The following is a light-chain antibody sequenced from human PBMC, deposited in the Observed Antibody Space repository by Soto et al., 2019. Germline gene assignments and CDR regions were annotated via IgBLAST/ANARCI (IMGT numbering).Light chain of an antibody. CDR1: SSDVGGYNY. Sequence: XSVLTQPRSVSGSPGQSVTISCTGTSSDVGGYNYVSWYQQHPGKAPKLMIYDVSKRPSGVPDRFSGSKSGNTASLTISGLQAEDEADYYCCSYAGSYTFVFGTGTKVTVL. V-gene: IGLV2-11*01. CDR3: CSYAGSYTFV. J-gene: IGLJ1*01. CDR2: DVS.